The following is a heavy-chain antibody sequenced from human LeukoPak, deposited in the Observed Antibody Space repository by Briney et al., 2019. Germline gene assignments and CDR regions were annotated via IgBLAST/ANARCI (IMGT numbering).Heavy chain of an antibody. D-gene: IGHD6-19*01. CDR3: ARVIRNSGWYVDF. J-gene: IGHJ4*02. V-gene: IGHV3-23*01. CDR2: ISGSGGST. Sequence: GGSLRLSCAASGFTFSSYAMSWVRQAPGKGLEWVSAISGSGGSTYYADSVKGRFTISRDNSKNTLYLQMNSLKAEDTAVYYCARVIRNSGWYVDFWGQGTLVTVSS. CDR1: GFTFSSYA.